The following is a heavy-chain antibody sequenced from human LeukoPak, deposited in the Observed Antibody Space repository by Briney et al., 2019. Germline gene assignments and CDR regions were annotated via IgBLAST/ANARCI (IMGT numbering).Heavy chain of an antibody. D-gene: IGHD3-10*01. CDR1: GFTFSSYS. Sequence: GGSLRLSCAASGFTFSSYSMNWVRQAPGKGLEWVSYISSSGSTIYYADSVKGRFTISRDNAKNSLYLQMNSLRAEDTAVYYCARTGSNYYYYMDVWGKGTTVTVSS. CDR2: ISSSGSTI. V-gene: IGHV3-48*04. J-gene: IGHJ6*03. CDR3: ARTGSNYYYYMDV.